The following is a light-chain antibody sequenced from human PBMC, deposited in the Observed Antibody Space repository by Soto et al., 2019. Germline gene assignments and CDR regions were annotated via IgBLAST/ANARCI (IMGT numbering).Light chain of an antibody. Sequence: EMLMTRSPATGSGSQGEGGALAGRASQNIYYNVAWYQHRPGQAPRLLIYRASTRAPGVPARFSGSGSGTEFTLTISSLQTEDFTVYSCLQYHNLWAFGQGTKVDIK. CDR3: LQYHNLWA. CDR2: RAS. J-gene: IGKJ1*01. CDR1: QNIYYN. V-gene: IGKV3-15*01.